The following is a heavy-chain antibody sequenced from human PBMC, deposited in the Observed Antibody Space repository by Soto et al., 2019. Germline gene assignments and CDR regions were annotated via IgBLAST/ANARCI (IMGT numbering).Heavy chain of an antibody. D-gene: IGHD6-13*01. CDR2: IYHSGST. Sequence: SVTLSLTCAVSGYSISSGYYWGWIRQPPGKGLEWIGSIYHSGSTYYNPSLKSRVTISVDTSKNQFSLKLSSVTAADTAVYYCARGRVAAAGYYFDYWGQGTLVTVSS. CDR3: ARGRVAAAGYYFDY. J-gene: IGHJ4*02. V-gene: IGHV4-38-2*01. CDR1: GYSISSGYY.